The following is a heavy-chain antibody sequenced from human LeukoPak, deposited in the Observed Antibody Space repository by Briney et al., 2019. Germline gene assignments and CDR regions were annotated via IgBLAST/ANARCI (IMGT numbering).Heavy chain of an antibody. J-gene: IGHJ4*02. CDR1: GGSFSGYY. Sequence: PSETLSLTCAVYGGSFSGYYWSWIRQPPGNGLEWIGEINHSGSTNYNPSLKSRVTISVDTSKNQFSLKLSSVTAADTAVYYCARVGASCYRSSCLAFDYWGQGTLVTVSS. D-gene: IGHD2-2*02. CDR3: ARVGASCYRSSCLAFDY. V-gene: IGHV4-34*01. CDR2: INHSGST.